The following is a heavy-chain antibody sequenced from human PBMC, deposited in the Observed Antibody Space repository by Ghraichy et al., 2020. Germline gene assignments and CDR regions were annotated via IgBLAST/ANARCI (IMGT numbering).Heavy chain of an antibody. CDR3: GSEIIAVAGTRSDY. CDR2: IYYSRTT. Sequence: SETLSLTCTVSGDSITSGSYYWGWIRQTPGKELEWIGCIYYSRTTYYNPSLNSRVTISVDTSQNQFSLNLRSVTAADTAVYYCGSEIIAVAGTRSDYWGPGTLVNVSS. CDR1: GDSITSGSYY. J-gene: IGHJ4*02. V-gene: IGHV4-39*01. D-gene: IGHD6-19*01.